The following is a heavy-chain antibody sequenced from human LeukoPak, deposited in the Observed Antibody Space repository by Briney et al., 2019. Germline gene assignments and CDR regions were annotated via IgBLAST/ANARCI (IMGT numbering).Heavy chain of an antibody. J-gene: IGHJ6*02. CDR3: ARIGCSGSNCYGYYYYGMDV. CDR1: GFTFSGCG. CDR2: IWYDGSNK. Sequence: GGSLRLSCAASGFTFSGCGMHWVRQAPGKGLVWVAIIWYDGSNKYFADSVKGRFTISRDNSKNTLYLQMNSLRAEDTAVYYCARIGCSGSNCYGYYYYGMDVWGQGTTVTVSS. V-gene: IGHV3-33*01. D-gene: IGHD2-15*01.